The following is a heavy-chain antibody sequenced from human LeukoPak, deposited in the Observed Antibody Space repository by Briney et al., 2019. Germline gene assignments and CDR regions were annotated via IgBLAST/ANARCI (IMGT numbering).Heavy chain of an antibody. V-gene: IGHV4-59*08. CDR3: ARLMVRGVGLDY. J-gene: IGHJ4*02. CDR2: IYYSGST. CDR1: GGSISSYY. D-gene: IGHD3-10*01. Sequence: PSETLSLTCTVSGGSISSYYWSWIRQPPGKGLEWIGYIYYSGSTNYNPSLKSRVTISVDTSKNQFSLKLSSVTAADTAVYYCARLMVRGVGLDYWGQGTLVTVSS.